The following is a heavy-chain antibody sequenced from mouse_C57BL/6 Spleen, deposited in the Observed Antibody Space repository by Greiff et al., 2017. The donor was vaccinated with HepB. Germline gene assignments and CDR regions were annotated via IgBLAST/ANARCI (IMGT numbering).Heavy chain of an antibody. CDR3: TRDSLYGNFYFDY. CDR1: GFTFSSYA. J-gene: IGHJ2*01. D-gene: IGHD2-1*01. CDR2: ISSGGDYI. Sequence: EVKLVESGEGLVKPGGSLKLSCAASGFTFSSYAMSWVRQTPEKRLEWVAYISSGGDYIYYADTVKGRFTISRDNARNTLYLQMSSLKSEDTAMYYCTRDSLYGNFYFDYWGQGTTLTVSS. V-gene: IGHV5-9-1*02.